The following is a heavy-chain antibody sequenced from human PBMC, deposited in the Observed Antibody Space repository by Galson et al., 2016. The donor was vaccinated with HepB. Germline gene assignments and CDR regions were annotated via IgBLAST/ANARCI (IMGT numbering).Heavy chain of an antibody. CDR1: GFTLSSYS. D-gene: IGHD1-7*01. CDR2: INPSGGST. V-gene: IGHV1-46*01. J-gene: IGHJ6*02. CDR3: ARSLIGTQGYYYYGLEV. Sequence: SCAASGFTLSSYSMNWVRQAPGQGLEWMGRINPSGGSTGYAQKFQGRVTMTRDTSTSTVYMELSSLRSEDTAVYYCARSLIGTQGYYYYGLEVWGQGTTVIVSS.